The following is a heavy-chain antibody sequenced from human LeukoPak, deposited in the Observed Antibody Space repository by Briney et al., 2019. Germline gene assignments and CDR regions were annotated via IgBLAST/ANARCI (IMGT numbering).Heavy chain of an antibody. D-gene: IGHD6-13*01. J-gene: IGHJ4*02. V-gene: IGHV4-39*01. CDR2: IYYSGSI. CDR1: GGSISSSSYY. CDR3: ATLFGSGSWAYYFDY. Sequence: PSETLSLTCTVSGGSISSSSYYWGWIRQPPGKGLEWIGSIYYSGSIYYNPSLKSRVTISVDTSKNQFSLKLSSVTAADTAVYYCATLFGSGSWAYYFDYWGQGTLVTVSS.